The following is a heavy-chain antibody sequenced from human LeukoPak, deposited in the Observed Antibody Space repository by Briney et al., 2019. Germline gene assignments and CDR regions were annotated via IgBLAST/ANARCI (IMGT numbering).Heavy chain of an antibody. CDR2: IWHDGSYI. CDR3: AREIVGEGNFDC. J-gene: IGHJ4*02. V-gene: IGHV3-33*01. CDR1: GFTSSNYG. Sequence: GRSLRLSCEASGFTSSNYGMHWVRQTPGKGLEWVAAIWHDGSYIFYADSVKGRFTISRDNSKNTLFLQMDSLRAEDTALYYCAREIVGEGNFDCWGQGTLVTVSS. D-gene: IGHD2-15*01.